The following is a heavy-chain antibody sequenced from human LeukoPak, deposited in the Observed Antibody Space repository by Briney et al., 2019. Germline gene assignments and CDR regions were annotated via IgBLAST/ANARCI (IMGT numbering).Heavy chain of an antibody. V-gene: IGHV4-39*01. J-gene: IGHJ4*02. CDR1: GGSISSSSYY. CDR3: ARHIGLYYFDY. D-gene: IGHD3-16*02. Sequence: SETLSLTCTVSGGSISSSSYYWGWIRQPPGKGLEWIGSIYYSGSTYYNPSLKSRVTISVDTSKNQFSLKLSSVTAADTAVHYCARHIGLYYFDYWGQGTLVTVSS. CDR2: IYYSGST.